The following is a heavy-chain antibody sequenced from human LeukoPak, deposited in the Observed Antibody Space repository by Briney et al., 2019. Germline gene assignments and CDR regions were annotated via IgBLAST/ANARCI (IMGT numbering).Heavy chain of an antibody. Sequence: GGSLRLSCAASGFIFSSHWMHWVRQVPGKGPEWVSRINGDGTKTHYADSVKGRFIVSRDNARNTLFLQMNSLRDEDTAVYYCAREGPLDYWGQGTLVTVSS. CDR1: GFIFSSHW. CDR3: AREGPLDY. CDR2: INGDGTKT. J-gene: IGHJ4*02. V-gene: IGHV3-74*01.